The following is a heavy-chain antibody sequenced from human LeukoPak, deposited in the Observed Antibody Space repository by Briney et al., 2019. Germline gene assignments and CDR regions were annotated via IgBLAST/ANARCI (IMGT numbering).Heavy chain of an antibody. V-gene: IGHV3-9*01. CDR1: GFTFDDYA. D-gene: IGHD7-27*01. CDR2: ISWNSGSI. Sequence: PGRSLRLSCAASGFTFDDYAMHWVRQAPGRGLEWVSGISWNSGSIGYADSVKGRFTLSRDNAKNSLYLQMNSLRAEDTALYYCAKDSIGDPANWGGYFDYWGQGTLVTVSS. CDR3: AKDSIGDPANWGGYFDY. J-gene: IGHJ4*02.